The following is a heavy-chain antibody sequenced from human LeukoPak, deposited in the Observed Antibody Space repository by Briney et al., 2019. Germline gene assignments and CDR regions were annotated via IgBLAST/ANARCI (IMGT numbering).Heavy chain of an antibody. Sequence: GGSLRLSCAASGFIFSSYWMSWVRQAPGKGLEWVANIKQDGSEKYYVDSVKGRFTISRDNAKNSLYLQMNSLRAEDTAVYYCARDISSGWYDYWGQGTLVTVSS. D-gene: IGHD6-19*01. J-gene: IGHJ4*02. V-gene: IGHV3-7*01. CDR2: IKQDGSEK. CDR3: ARDISSGWYDY. CDR1: GFIFSSYW.